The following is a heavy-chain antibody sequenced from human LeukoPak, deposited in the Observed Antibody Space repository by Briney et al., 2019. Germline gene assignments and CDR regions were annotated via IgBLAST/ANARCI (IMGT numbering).Heavy chain of an antibody. CDR2: INHSGST. J-gene: IGHJ4*02. CDR1: GGSFSGYY. Sequence: SETLSLTCAVYGGSFSGYYWSWIRQPPGKGLEWIGEINHSGSTNYNPSLKSRVTISVDTSKNQFFLKLSSVTAADTAVYYCARGRGYSNGPPDYWGQGTLVTVSS. CDR3: ARGRGYSNGPPDY. D-gene: IGHD5-18*01. V-gene: IGHV4-34*01.